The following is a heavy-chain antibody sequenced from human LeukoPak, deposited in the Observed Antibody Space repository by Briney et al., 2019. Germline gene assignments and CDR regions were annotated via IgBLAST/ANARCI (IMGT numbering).Heavy chain of an antibody. J-gene: IGHJ5*02. V-gene: IGHV3-23*01. CDR3: AKQFVDV. D-gene: IGHD5-24*01. Sequence: PGGSLRLSCAASGFTFTNFAMNWVRQAPGKGLEWVSSIGESGDDTAYADSVKGRFTISRDNSRNTLYLQMISLRAEDTAVYYCAKQFVDVWGQGTLVTVSS. CDR1: GFTFTNFA. CDR2: IGESGDDT.